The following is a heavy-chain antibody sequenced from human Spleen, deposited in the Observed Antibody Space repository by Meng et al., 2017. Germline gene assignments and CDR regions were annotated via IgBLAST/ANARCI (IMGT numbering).Heavy chain of an antibody. CDR3: ARDEDISAAGKLFSDY. J-gene: IGHJ4*02. D-gene: IGHD6-13*01. CDR1: GGTFSSYA. V-gene: IGHV1-2*06. Sequence: GLLLQSGVEGKKPGSLVKFSCKASGGTFSSYAISWVRQAPGQGLEWMGRIDPKSGDTHYAQRFQGRVTMTGDTSISTAYMELSGLRSDDTAMYYCARDEDISAAGKLFSDYWGQGTLVTVSS. CDR2: IDPKSGDT.